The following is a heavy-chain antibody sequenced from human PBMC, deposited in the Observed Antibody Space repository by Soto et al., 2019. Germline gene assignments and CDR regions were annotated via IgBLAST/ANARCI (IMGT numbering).Heavy chain of an antibody. V-gene: IGHV3-30-3*01. D-gene: IGHD6-19*01. Sequence: GGSLRLSCAASGFTFSSYAMHWVRQAPGKGLEWVAVISYDGSNKYYADSVKGRFTISRDNSKNTLYLQMNSLRAEDTAVYYCARGIAVAGPIDYWGQGTLVTVSS. J-gene: IGHJ4*02. CDR2: ISYDGSNK. CDR1: GFTFSSYA. CDR3: ARGIAVAGPIDY.